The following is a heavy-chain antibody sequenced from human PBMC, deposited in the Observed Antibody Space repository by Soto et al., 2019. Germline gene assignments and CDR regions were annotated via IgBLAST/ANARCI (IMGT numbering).Heavy chain of an antibody. CDR1: GGSISSSSYY. J-gene: IGHJ5*02. V-gene: IGHV4-39*01. Sequence: SETLSLTCTVSGGSISSSSYYWGWIRQPPGKGLEWIGSIYYSGSTYYNPSLKSRVTISVDTSKNQFSLKLSSVTAADTAVYYCARIILVVAANFGWFDPWGQGTLVTVSS. CDR3: ARIILVVAANFGWFDP. CDR2: IYYSGST. D-gene: IGHD2-15*01.